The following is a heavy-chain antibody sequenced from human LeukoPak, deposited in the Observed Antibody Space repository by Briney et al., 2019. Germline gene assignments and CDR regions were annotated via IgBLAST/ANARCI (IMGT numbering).Heavy chain of an antibody. V-gene: IGHV3-23*01. Sequence: GGSLRLSCAASGFTFSSYAMSWVRQAPGKGLEWVSAISGSGGSTYYADSVKGRFTISRDNPKNTLYLQMNSLRAEDTAVYYCAKDQAPYYYDSSLDYFDYWGQGTLVTVSS. J-gene: IGHJ4*02. CDR1: GFTFSSYA. CDR3: AKDQAPYYYDSSLDYFDY. D-gene: IGHD3-22*01. CDR2: ISGSGGST.